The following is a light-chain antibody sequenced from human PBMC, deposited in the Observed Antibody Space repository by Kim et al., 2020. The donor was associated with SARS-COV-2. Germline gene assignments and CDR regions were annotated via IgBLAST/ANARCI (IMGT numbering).Light chain of an antibody. Sequence: AFGQTVRITCQGDSIRSYYAGWYQQKPGQAPVLVIYGKNNRPSGIPDRFSGSSSGNTASLTITGAQAEDEADYYCNSRDSSGNHWVFGGGTQLTVL. V-gene: IGLV3-19*01. CDR3: NSRDSSGNHWV. CDR2: GKN. J-gene: IGLJ3*02. CDR1: SIRSYY.